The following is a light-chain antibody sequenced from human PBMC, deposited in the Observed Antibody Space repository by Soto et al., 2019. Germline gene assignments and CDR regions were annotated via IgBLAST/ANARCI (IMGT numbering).Light chain of an antibody. CDR2: AAS. Sequence: DTQMTHSPSSLSASVGDRVTITCRASQSISSYLNWYQQKPGKAPKLLIYAASSLQSGVPSRFSGSGSGTDFTLTISSLQPEDFATNYCQQSYSTPPITVGQGTRLEIK. CDR1: QSISSY. CDR3: QQSYSTPPIT. J-gene: IGKJ5*01. V-gene: IGKV1-39*01.